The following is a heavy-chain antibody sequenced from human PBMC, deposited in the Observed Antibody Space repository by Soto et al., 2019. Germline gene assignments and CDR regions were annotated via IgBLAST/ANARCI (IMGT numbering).Heavy chain of an antibody. CDR3: ARGQVLGYCSSTSCYRPPGYYYYGMDV. CDR2: INHSGST. Sequence: QVQLQQWGAGLLKPSETLSLTCAVYGGSFSGYYWSWIRQPPGKGLEWIGEINHSGSTNYNPSLRSRVTISVDTYKNQLPLKLGSVTAADTAVYYCARGQVLGYCSSTSCYRPPGYYYYGMDVWGQGTTVTVSS. D-gene: IGHD2-2*02. V-gene: IGHV4-34*01. J-gene: IGHJ6*02. CDR1: GGSFSGYY.